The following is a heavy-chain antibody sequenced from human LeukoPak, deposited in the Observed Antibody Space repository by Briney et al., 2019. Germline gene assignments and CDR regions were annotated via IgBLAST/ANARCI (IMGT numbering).Heavy chain of an antibody. V-gene: IGHV3-30*02. J-gene: IGHJ4*02. Sequence: GGSLRLSCAASGFTLSTYGMHWVRQAPGKGLEWVAFIQYDGSDKYYADSVKGRFTISRDNSKNTLYLQMNSLRPEDTAVYYCAKNRSGSYIDYWGQGTLVTVSS. D-gene: IGHD1-26*01. CDR2: IQYDGSDK. CDR3: AKNRSGSYIDY. CDR1: GFTLSTYG.